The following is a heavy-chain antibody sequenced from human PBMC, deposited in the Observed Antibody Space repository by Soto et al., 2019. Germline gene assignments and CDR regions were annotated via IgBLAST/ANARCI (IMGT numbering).Heavy chain of an antibody. CDR2: IYYSGST. CDR3: AEGAAASYFDY. Sequence: LCGGSISSGGYYWSWIRQHPGKGLEWIGYIYYSGSTYYNPSLKSRVTISVDTSKNQFSLKLSSVTAADTAVYYCAEGAAASYFDYWGQGTLVTVSS. J-gene: IGHJ4*02. V-gene: IGHV4-31*02. D-gene: IGHD6-13*01. CDR1: GGSISSGGYY.